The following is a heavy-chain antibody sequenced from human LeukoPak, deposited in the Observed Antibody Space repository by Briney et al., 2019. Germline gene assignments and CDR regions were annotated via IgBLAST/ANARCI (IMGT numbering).Heavy chain of an antibody. CDR2: ISSSSSYI. V-gene: IGHV3-21*01. CDR3: ATVLIAAAGLRFDY. J-gene: IGHJ4*02. CDR1: GFTFSSYS. D-gene: IGHD6-13*01. Sequence: GGSLRLSCAASGFTFSSYSMNWVRQAPGKGLEWVSSISSSSSYIYYADSVKGRFTISRDNAKNSLYLQMNSLRAEDTAVYYCATVLIAAAGLRFDYWGQGTLVTVSS.